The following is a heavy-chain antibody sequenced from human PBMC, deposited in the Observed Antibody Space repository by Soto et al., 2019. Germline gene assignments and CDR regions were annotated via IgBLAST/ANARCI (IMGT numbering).Heavy chain of an antibody. J-gene: IGHJ4*02. D-gene: IGHD3-22*01. Sequence: QVQLVESGGGVVQPGRSLRVSCAASGFTFSNYAMHWVRQAPGKGLEWVAVVSYDGSKQFYADSVEGRFTISRDSSKSTLYLHMDNLREEDTAVYSCARDRVYYYDNSGYYNFDYWGQGTLVTVSS. V-gene: IGHV3-30-3*01. CDR1: GFTFSNYA. CDR3: ARDRVYYYDNSGYYNFDY. CDR2: VSYDGSKQ.